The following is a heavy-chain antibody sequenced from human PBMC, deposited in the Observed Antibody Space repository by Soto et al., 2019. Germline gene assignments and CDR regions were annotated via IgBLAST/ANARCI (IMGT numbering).Heavy chain of an antibody. D-gene: IGHD3-10*01. CDR3: ATELGEIPASPFDA. V-gene: IGHV1-69*01. CDR2: IIPLFGTA. J-gene: IGHJ4*02. CDR1: GVTFSSET. Sequence: QVQLVQSGADVKKPGSSVKVSCQASGVTFSSETLGWVRQAPGQGLGWVGGIIPLFGTASYAQKFQGRVTITADESTSTVYMELTSLRSDDTAVYFCATELGEIPASPFDAWGQGTLVTVSS.